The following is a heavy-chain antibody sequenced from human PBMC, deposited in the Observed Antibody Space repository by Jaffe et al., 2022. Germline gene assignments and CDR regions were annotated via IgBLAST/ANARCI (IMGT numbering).Heavy chain of an antibody. CDR1: GFTFGDYA. V-gene: IGHV3-49*04. CDR3: TREGYYYDSSGYPDDAFDI. Sequence: EVQLVESGGGLVQPGRSLRLSCTASGFTFGDYAMSWVRQAPGKGLEWVGFIRSKAYGGTTEYAASVKGRFTISRDDSKSIAYLQMNSLKTEDTAVYYCTREGYYYDSSGYPDDAFDIWGQGTMVTVSS. J-gene: IGHJ3*02. D-gene: IGHD3-22*01. CDR2: IRSKAYGGTT.